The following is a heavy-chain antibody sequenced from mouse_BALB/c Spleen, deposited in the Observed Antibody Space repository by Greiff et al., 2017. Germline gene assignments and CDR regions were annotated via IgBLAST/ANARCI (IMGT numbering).Heavy chain of an antibody. CDR2: IDPANGNT. D-gene: IGHD3-1*01. CDR1: GFNIKDTY. V-gene: IGHV14-3*02. Sequence: EVKLVESGAELVKPGASVKLSCTASGFNIKDTYMHWVKQRPEQGLEWIGRIDPANGNTKYDPKFQGKATITADTSSNTAYLQLSSLTSEDTAVYYCARGTELGLDYWGQGTTLTVSS. J-gene: IGHJ2*01. CDR3: ARGTELGLDY.